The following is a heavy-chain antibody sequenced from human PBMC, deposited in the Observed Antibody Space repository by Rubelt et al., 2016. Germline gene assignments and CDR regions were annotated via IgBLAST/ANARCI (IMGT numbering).Heavy chain of an antibody. J-gene: IGHJ4*02. V-gene: IGHV3-11*01. CDR3: ATEDWLPTH. Sequence: QLQLQESGPGLVKPSETLSLTCTVSGGSIRSGSYYWGWVRQPPGKGLEWISYISGGSGSTIYHADSVKGRFTISRDNAQNSLYLQMNSLRADDTAVYYCATEDWLPTHWGQGSLVTVSS. D-gene: IGHD6-19*01. CDR1: GGSIRSGSYY. CDR2: ISGGSGSTI.